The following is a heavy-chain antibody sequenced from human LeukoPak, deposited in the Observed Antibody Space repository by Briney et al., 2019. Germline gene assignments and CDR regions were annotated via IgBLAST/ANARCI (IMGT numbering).Heavy chain of an antibody. CDR2: ISSSGSTI. CDR3: ARDSYYYDSSGSADY. Sequence: PGGSLRLSCAASGFTFSDYYVSWIRQAPGKGLEWVSYISSSGSTIYYADSVNGRFTISRDNSKNTLYLQMNSLRAEDTAVYYCARDSYYYDSSGSADYWGQGTLVTVSS. J-gene: IGHJ4*02. D-gene: IGHD3-22*01. CDR1: GFTFSDYY. V-gene: IGHV3-11*04.